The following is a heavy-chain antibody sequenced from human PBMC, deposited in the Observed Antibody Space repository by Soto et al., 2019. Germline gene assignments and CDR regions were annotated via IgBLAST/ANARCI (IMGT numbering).Heavy chain of an antibody. CDR3: VRGVYSSFDY. V-gene: IGHV6-1*01. J-gene: IGHJ4*02. CDR2: TYYRFKWKN. CDR1: GDSVASNRAT. D-gene: IGHD6-13*01. Sequence: QVQLQQSGPGLVKPSQSLSLTCVISGDSVASNRATWNWVRQSPSRGLELLGRTYYRFKWKNDYALSVNSRITINPHTSKNQLSLQVSSVTPDDTAIYYCVRGVYSSFDYWGQGTLVTVSS.